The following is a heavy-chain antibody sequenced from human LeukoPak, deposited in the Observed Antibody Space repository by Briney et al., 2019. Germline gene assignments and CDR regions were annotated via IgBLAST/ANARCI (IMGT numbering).Heavy chain of an antibody. CDR3: AKVWAHDGSGNPYWHFDL. J-gene: IGHJ2*01. CDR2: IRASGGTA. V-gene: IGHV3-23*01. CDR1: GFTFSSYG. Sequence: PGGSLRLSCGASGFTFSSYGMSWVRQAPGKGLEWVSAIRASGGTAYYADSVKGRFTISGDNSKNTLYLQMNSLRAEDTAVYYCAKVWAHDGSGNPYWHFDLWGRGTLVTVSS. D-gene: IGHD3-10*01.